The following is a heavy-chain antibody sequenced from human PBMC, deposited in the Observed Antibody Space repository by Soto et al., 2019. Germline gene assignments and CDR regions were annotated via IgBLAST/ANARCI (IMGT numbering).Heavy chain of an antibody. D-gene: IGHD1-26*01. Sequence: EVELVESGGGLVQPGGSLRLSCAASGFSFSTYWMHWVRQAPGKGLVWVSRINSDGSRINYGDSVKGGFTVSRDNAKNTVYLQMNSLRADDTAVYYCARVATGSYNWFDPWGQGTLVTVSS. CDR1: GFSFSTYW. CDR3: ARVATGSYNWFDP. CDR2: INSDGSRI. V-gene: IGHV3-74*01. J-gene: IGHJ5*02.